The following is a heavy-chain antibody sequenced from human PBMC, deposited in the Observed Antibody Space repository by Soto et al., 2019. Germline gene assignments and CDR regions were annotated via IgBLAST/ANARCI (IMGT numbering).Heavy chain of an antibody. CDR2: IIPIFGTA. J-gene: IGHJ5*02. V-gene: IGHV1-69*01. D-gene: IGHD1-7*01. CDR3: ARGGTFLELPGSNWFDP. Sequence: QVQLVQSGAEVKKPGSSVKVSCKASGGTFSSYAISWVRQAPGQGLEWMGGIIPIFGTANYAQKFQGRVTITADESTSTAYMELSSLRSEDTAVYSCARGGTFLELPGSNWFDPWGQGTLVTVSS. CDR1: GGTFSSYA.